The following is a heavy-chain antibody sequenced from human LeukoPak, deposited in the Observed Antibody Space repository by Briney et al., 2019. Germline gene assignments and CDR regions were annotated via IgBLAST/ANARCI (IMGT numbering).Heavy chain of an antibody. CDR3: ARDDNYYDSSGYWNY. CDR2: ISAYNGNT. D-gene: IGHD3-22*01. Sequence: ASVKVSCKASGYTFTSYGISWVRQAPGQGLEWIGWISAYNGNTNYAQKLQGRVTMTTDTSTSTAYMELRSLRSDDTAVYYCARDDNYYDSSGYWNYWGQGTLVTVSS. CDR1: GYTFTSYG. V-gene: IGHV1-18*01. J-gene: IGHJ4*02.